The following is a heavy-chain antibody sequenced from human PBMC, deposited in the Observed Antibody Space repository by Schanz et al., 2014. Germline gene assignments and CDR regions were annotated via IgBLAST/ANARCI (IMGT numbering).Heavy chain of an antibody. J-gene: IGHJ4*02. CDR3: AKVAPAATYLDA. CDR1: GVTFSSYA. CDR2: ISDSGDST. D-gene: IGHD2-2*01. V-gene: IGHV3-23*01. Sequence: EVQLLESGGGFVQPGGPLRLSCVASGVTFSSYAMTWIRQAPGKGLEWVSDISDSGDSTHYSGSVKGRFTISRANAKNSLFLQMNSLSAEDTAVYYCAKVAPAATYLDAWGQGTLVTVSS.